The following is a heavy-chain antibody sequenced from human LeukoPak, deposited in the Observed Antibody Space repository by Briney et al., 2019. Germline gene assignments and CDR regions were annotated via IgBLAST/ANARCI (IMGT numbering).Heavy chain of an antibody. CDR2: INPNSGGT. CDR3: ARTQYYGSGSYTDY. CDR1: GYTFTGYY. Sequence: GASVKVSCKASGYTFTGYYMHWVRQAPGQGLEWMGRINPNSGGTNYAQKFQGRVTMTRDTSISTAYVELSRLRSDDTAVYYCARTQYYGSGSYTDYWGQGTLVTVSS. V-gene: IGHV1-2*06. D-gene: IGHD3-10*01. J-gene: IGHJ4*02.